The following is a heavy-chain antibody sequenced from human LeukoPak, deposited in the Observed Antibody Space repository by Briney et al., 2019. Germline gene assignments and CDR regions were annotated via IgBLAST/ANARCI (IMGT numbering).Heavy chain of an antibody. CDR1: GYTFTGYY. CDR2: ISAYNGNT. CDR3: ARETLWFGEHNNFDY. Sequence: ASVKVSCKASGYTFTGYYMHWVRQAPGQGLEWMGWISAYNGNTNYAQKLQGRVTMTTDTSTSTAYMELRSLRSDDTAVYYCARETLWFGEHNNFDYWGQGTLVTVSS. V-gene: IGHV1-18*04. J-gene: IGHJ4*02. D-gene: IGHD3-10*01.